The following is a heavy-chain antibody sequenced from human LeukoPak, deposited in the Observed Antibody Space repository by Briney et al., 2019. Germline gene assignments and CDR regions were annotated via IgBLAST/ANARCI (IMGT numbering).Heavy chain of an antibody. J-gene: IGHJ5*02. CDR2: IYYSGST. CDR3: ARDHRGRTGFDP. Sequence: SETLSLTCTVSGGSISSGGYYWSWIRQHPGTGLEWIGSIYYSGSTYYNPSLKSRVTISVDTSKNQFSLKLSSVTAADTAVYYCARDHRGRTGFDPWGQGTLVTVSS. V-gene: IGHV4-31*03. CDR1: GGSISSGGYY.